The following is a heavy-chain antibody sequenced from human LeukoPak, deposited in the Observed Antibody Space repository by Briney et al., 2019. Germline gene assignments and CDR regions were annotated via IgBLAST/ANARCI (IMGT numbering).Heavy chain of an antibody. V-gene: IGHV1-69*04. CDR3: ARDNVDTAMVLYYYGMDV. D-gene: IGHD5-18*01. CDR1: GGTFSSYA. J-gene: IGHJ6*02. CDR2: TIPILGIA. Sequence: GASVKVSCKASGGTFSSYAISWVRQAPGQGLEWMGRTIPILGIANYAQKFQGRVTITADKSTSTAYMELSSLRSEDTAVYYCARDNVDTAMVLYYYGMDVWGQGTTVTVSS.